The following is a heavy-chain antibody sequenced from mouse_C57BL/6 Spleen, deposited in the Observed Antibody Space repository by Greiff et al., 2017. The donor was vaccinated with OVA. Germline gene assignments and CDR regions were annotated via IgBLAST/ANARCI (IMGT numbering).Heavy chain of an antibody. Sequence: VQLQQSGPELVKPGASVKISCKASGYTFTDYYMNWVKQSHGQSLEWIGDIHPNNGGTSYNQKFKGKATLTVDKSSSTAYMELRSLTSEDSAVYYCARRVGRWYAMDYWGQGTSVTVSS. V-gene: IGHV1-26*01. CDR1: GYTFTDYY. CDR3: ARRVGRWYAMDY. D-gene: IGHD4-1*01. CDR2: IHPNNGGT. J-gene: IGHJ4*01.